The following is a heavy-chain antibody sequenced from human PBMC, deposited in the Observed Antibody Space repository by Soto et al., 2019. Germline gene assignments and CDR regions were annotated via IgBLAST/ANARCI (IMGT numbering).Heavy chain of an antibody. V-gene: IGHV4-30-4*01. Sequence: LSLTCTVSGGSISSGDYYWSWIRQPPGKGLEWIGYIYYSGSTYYNPSLKSRVTISVDTSKNQFSLKLSSVTAADTAVYYCASIDSSGYYSGDFDYWGQGTLVTVSS. CDR3: ASIDSSGYYSGDFDY. D-gene: IGHD3-22*01. CDR2: IYYSGST. CDR1: GGSISSGDYY. J-gene: IGHJ4*02.